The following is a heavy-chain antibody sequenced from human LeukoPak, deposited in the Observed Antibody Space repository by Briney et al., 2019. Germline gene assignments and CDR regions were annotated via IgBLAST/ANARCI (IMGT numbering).Heavy chain of an antibody. D-gene: IGHD1-1*01. CDR3: ATWKKHGGSYYGMDV. Sequence: GGSLRLSCAASGFTFSSYEMNWVRQAPGKGLEWVSYISSSGSTIYYADSVKGRFTITRDNAKNSLYLQMNSLRAEDTAVYYCATWKKHGGSYYGMDVWGQGTTATVSS. J-gene: IGHJ6*02. V-gene: IGHV3-48*03. CDR1: GFTFSSYE. CDR2: ISSSGSTI.